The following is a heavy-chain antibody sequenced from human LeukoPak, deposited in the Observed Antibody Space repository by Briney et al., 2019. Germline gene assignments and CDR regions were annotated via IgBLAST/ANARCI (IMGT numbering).Heavy chain of an antibody. Sequence: ASVKVSCKASGYTFTSHFMHWVRQAPGQGLEWMGIINPRGGSTSYTQKFQGRVTMTRDTSTSTVYMELSSLRSEDTAVYYCARVKSYYYDTSDKDAFDIWGQGTTVTVSS. J-gene: IGHJ3*02. V-gene: IGHV1-46*01. CDR1: GYTFTSHF. CDR2: INPRGGST. D-gene: IGHD3-22*01. CDR3: ARVKSYYYDTSDKDAFDI.